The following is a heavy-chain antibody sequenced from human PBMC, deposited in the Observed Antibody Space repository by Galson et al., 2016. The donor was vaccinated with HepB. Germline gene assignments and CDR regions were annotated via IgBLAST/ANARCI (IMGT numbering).Heavy chain of an antibody. CDR2: VWSDGSNK. CDR3: ARGEGTDYGDYFDY. D-gene: IGHD4-17*01. V-gene: IGHV3-33*01. CDR1: GFTFRLYA. J-gene: IGHJ4*02. Sequence: SLRLSCAASGFTFRLYAMHWVRQAPGKGLEWVAHVWSDGSNKDYADSVKGRFSISRDNSKNTLYLQLNSLRAADTAVYYCARGEGTDYGDYFDYWGQGTLVTVSS.